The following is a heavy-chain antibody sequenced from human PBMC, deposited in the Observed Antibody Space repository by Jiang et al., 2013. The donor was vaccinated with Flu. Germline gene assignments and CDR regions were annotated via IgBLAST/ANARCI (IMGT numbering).Heavy chain of an antibody. CDR1: SISSSSYY. V-gene: IGHV4-39*07. Sequence: SISSSSYYWGWIRQPPGKGLEWIGEIHPSGKTNYNPSLRSRITISVVTSRSQFSLKLTSVTAADTAFYYCARRVVPAAIGYWGQGALVT. CDR3: ARRVVPAAIGY. CDR2: IHPSGKT. J-gene: IGHJ4*02. D-gene: IGHD2-2*02.